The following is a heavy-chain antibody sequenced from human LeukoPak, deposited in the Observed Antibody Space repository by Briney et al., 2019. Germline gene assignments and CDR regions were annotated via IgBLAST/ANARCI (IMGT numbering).Heavy chain of an antibody. D-gene: IGHD3-9*01. Sequence: SETLSLTCTVSGGSISSYYWSWIRQPPGKGLELIGYIYYSGSTNYNPSLKSRVTISVDTSKNQFSLKLSSVTAADTAVYYCASSYYDILTGYRPSFDYWGQGTLVTASS. CDR3: ASSYYDILTGYRPSFDY. CDR1: GGSISSYY. V-gene: IGHV4-59*08. J-gene: IGHJ4*02. CDR2: IYYSGST.